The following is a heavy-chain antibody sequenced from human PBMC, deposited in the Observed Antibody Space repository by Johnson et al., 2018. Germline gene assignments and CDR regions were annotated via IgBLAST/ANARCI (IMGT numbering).Heavy chain of an antibody. CDR3: ARDRQECISTSCYSFAAFDI. V-gene: IGHV3-21*01. J-gene: IGHJ3*02. D-gene: IGHD2-2*01. CDR1: GFTFSSYS. Sequence: VQLVESGGGLVKPGGSLRLSCAASGFTFSSYSMNWVSKAPGKGLEWVSSISSSSSYIYYADSVKGRFTISRDNAKNSLYLKMNSRRAEDPAVYYCARDRQECISTSCYSFAAFDIWGQGTMGPVSS. CDR2: ISSSSSYI.